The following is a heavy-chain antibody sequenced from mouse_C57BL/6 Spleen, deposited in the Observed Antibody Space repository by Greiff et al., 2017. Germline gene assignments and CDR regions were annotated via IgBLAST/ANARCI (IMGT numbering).Heavy chain of an antibody. J-gene: IGHJ4*01. CDR1: GFTFSDYG. D-gene: IGHD1-1*01. CDR3: ARRTTVGGYYYAMDY. Sequence: EVKLQESGGGLVKPGGSLKLSCAASGFTFSDYGMHWVRQAPEKGLEWVAYISSGSSTIYYADTVKGRFTISRDNAKNTLFLQMTSLRSEDTAMYYCARRTTVGGYYYAMDYWGQGTSVTVSS. CDR2: ISSGSSTI. V-gene: IGHV5-17*01.